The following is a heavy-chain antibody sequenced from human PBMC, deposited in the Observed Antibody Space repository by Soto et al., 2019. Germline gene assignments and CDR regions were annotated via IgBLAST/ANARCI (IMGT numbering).Heavy chain of an antibody. Sequence: SETLSLTCAFYGGSFDDFYWSWVRQSPGKGLEWVGEISHDGGTNYSPSLASRVSISVDTSKNQFSLHLRSVTAADTGLYYCARGQLVWYGDLTPYHLDMDVWGQGTTVTVSS. CDR3: ARGQLVWYGDLTPYHLDMDV. CDR2: ISHDGGT. CDR1: GGSFDDFY. D-gene: IGHD3-10*01. J-gene: IGHJ6*02. V-gene: IGHV4-34*01.